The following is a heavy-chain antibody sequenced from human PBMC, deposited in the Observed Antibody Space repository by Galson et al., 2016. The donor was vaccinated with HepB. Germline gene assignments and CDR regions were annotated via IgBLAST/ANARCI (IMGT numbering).Heavy chain of an antibody. CDR2: LSGSGGRT. Sequence: SLRLSCAASGFTFSSYAMSWVRQAPGKGLEWVSALSGSGGRTYYADSVKGRFTISRDNSKNTLYLQMNSMRAEDTAVYYCAKRWRVGSTYLDDWGQGTLVTVSS. V-gene: IGHV3-23*01. CDR1: GFTFSSYA. CDR3: AKRWRVGSTYLDD. J-gene: IGHJ4*02. D-gene: IGHD1-26*01.